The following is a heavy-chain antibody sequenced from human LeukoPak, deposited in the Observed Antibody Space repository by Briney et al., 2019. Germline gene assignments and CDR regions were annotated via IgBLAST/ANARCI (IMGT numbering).Heavy chain of an antibody. Sequence: PSETLSLTCAVYGGSFSGYYWSWIRQPPGKGLEWIGEINHSGSTNYNPSLKSRVTISVDTSKDQFSLKLSSVTAADTAVYYCARGPTLYRYSGSYDYWGQGILVTVSS. CDR3: ARGPTLYRYSGSYDY. J-gene: IGHJ4*02. D-gene: IGHD1-26*01. CDR1: GGSFSGYY. CDR2: INHSGST. V-gene: IGHV4-34*01.